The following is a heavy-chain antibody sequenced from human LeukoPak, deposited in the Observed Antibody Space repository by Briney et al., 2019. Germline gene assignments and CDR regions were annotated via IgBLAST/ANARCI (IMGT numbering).Heavy chain of an antibody. J-gene: IGHJ3*02. V-gene: IGHV3-74*01. CDR1: GFTFSSYW. CDR3: AREVGVAFDI. D-gene: IGHD3-10*01. CDR2: IRSDASLT. Sequence: GGSLRLSCEASGFTFSSYWMHWVRQAPGKGLVWVSRIRSDASLTNYADSVKGRFTISRDNAKNTLYLQMDSLRAEDTALYLCAREVGVAFDIWGQGTMVTVSA.